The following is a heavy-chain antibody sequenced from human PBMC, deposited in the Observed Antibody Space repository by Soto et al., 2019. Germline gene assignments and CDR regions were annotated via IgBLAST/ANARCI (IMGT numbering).Heavy chain of an antibody. V-gene: IGHV4-39*01. Sequence: SETLSLTCTVSGGSISSSNYYWGWIRQPPGKGLEWIGNIFYSGSTYYNPSLKSRVTISVDTSKNQFSLKLSSVTAADTAVYYCARFGDYIDYWGQGTPVT. CDR2: IFYSGST. D-gene: IGHD3-10*01. CDR3: ARFGDYIDY. J-gene: IGHJ4*02. CDR1: GGSISSSNYY.